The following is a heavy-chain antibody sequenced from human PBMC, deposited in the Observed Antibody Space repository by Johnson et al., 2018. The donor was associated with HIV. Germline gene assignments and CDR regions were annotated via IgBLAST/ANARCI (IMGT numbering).Heavy chain of an antibody. D-gene: IGHD3-3*01. J-gene: IGHJ3*02. CDR1: GFTFSSYG. CDR2: ISYDGSNK. V-gene: IGHV3-30*03. CDR3: ARDGDPLDFWALDI. Sequence: QVQLVESGGGVVQPGRSLRLSCAASGFTFSSYGMHWVRQAPGKGLEWVAVISYDGSNKYYADSVKGRFTISRDNSKNTLYLQVNSLRAEDTAVYYCARDGDPLDFWALDIWGQGTMVTVSS.